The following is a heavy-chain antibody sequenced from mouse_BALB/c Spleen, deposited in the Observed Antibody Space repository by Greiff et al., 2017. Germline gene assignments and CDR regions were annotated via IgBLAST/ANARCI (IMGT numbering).Heavy chain of an antibody. J-gene: IGHJ1*01. V-gene: IGHV1S22*01. CDR1: GYTFTSYW. CDR3: TREDGSFDV. CDR2: IYPGSGST. D-gene: IGHD2-3*01. Sequence: LQQPGSELVRPGASVKLSCKASGYTFTSYWMHWVKQRHGQGLEWIGNIYPGSGSTNYDEKFKSKGTLTVDTSSSTAYMHLSSLTSEDSAVYYCTREDGSFDVWGAGTTVTVSS.